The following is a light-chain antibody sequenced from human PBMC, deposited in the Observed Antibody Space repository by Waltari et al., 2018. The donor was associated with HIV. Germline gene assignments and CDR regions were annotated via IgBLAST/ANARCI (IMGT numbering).Light chain of an antibody. CDR2: KAS. CDR3: QQYDSDSWT. V-gene: IGKV1-5*03. CDR1: QNIVNW. J-gene: IGKJ1*01. Sequence: DIQMTQSPSTLSASVGDRVIVTCRASQNIVNWLAWYQQKPGKAPKLLIYKASRLESGVPSRFIGSGSGTEFTLTISSLQPDDFATYYCQQYDSDSWTFGQGTRVEIK.